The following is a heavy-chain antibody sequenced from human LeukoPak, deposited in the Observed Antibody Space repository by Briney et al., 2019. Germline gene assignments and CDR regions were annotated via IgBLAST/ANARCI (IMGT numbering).Heavy chain of an antibody. CDR2: ICYSGST. Sequence: SQTLSLTWTVSGGSISSGDYYWSWIRQPPGKGLEWIGYICYSGSTHDNPSLKSRVTITVTTSKNQFSLKLSSVTAADTAVYYCARKISIEAAAAGTAEYFQHWGQGTLVTVSS. D-gene: IGHD6-13*01. J-gene: IGHJ1*01. CDR3: ARKISIEAAAAGTAEYFQH. CDR1: GGSISSGDYY. V-gene: IGHV4-30-4*08.